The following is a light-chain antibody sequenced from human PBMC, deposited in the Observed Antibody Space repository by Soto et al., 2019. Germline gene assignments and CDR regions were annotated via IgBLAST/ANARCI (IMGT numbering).Light chain of an antibody. Sequence: QSVLTQPASVSGSPGQSITISCTGTSSDVGGYDYVSWYQHHPGNAPKLMIYDVSNRPSGVSNRFSGSKSGNTASLTISGLQAEEEADYYCSSSTSSSLYVFGTGTKVTVL. V-gene: IGLV2-14*03. CDR2: DVS. J-gene: IGLJ1*01. CDR1: SSDVGGYDY. CDR3: SSSTSSSLYV.